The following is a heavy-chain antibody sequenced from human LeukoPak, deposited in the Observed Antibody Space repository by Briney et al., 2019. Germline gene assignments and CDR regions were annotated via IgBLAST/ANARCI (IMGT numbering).Heavy chain of an antibody. CDR3: AKDRPTGGAVAGKIDY. Sequence: PGGSLRLSCAASGFTFRSYGMHGARQAPGKGLEGVAFIRYDGSNKYYAGSLKGRFTISRDNSKNTLYLQMNSLRAEDTAVYYCAKDRPTGGAVAGKIDYWGQGTLVTVSS. CDR1: GFTFRSYG. CDR2: IRYDGSNK. V-gene: IGHV3-30*02. J-gene: IGHJ4*02. D-gene: IGHD6-19*01.